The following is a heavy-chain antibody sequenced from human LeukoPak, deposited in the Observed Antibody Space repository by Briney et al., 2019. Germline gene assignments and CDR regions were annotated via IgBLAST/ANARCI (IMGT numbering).Heavy chain of an antibody. CDR1: GGSISSYY. V-gene: IGHV4-59*01. CDR2: IYYSGST. Sequence: SETLSLTCTVSGGSISSYYWNWIRQPPGKGLEWIGYIYYSGSTNYNPSLKSRVTISVDTSKNQFSLKLSSVTAADTAVYYCARGRAVAGYYYGMDVWGQGTTVTVSS. D-gene: IGHD6-19*01. CDR3: ARGRAVAGYYYGMDV. J-gene: IGHJ6*02.